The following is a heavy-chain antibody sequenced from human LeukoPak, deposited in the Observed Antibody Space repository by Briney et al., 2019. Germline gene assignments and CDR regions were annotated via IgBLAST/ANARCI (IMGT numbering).Heavy chain of an antibody. CDR2: ISSSSSYI. J-gene: IGHJ5*02. CDR1: GFTFSSYS. V-gene: IGHV3-21*01. D-gene: IGHD5-24*01. Sequence: GGSLRLSCAASGFTFSSYSMNRVRQAPGKGLEWASSISSSSSYIYYADSVKGRFTISRDNAKNSLYLQMNSLRAEDTAVYYCAREWDGYNPSWGQGTLVTVSS. CDR3: AREWDGYNPS.